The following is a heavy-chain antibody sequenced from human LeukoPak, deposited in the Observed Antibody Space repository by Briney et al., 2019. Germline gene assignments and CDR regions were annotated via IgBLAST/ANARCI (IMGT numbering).Heavy chain of an antibody. Sequence: ASVKVSCKASGYTFTGYYMHWVRQAPGQGLEWMGWINPNSGGTNYAQKFQGRVTITADKSTSTAYMELSSLRSEDTAVYYCARGSYRGGDCYEFDYWGQGTLVTVSS. D-gene: IGHD2-21*02. CDR3: ARGSYRGGDCYEFDY. CDR2: INPNSGGT. J-gene: IGHJ4*02. V-gene: IGHV1-2*02. CDR1: GYTFTGYY.